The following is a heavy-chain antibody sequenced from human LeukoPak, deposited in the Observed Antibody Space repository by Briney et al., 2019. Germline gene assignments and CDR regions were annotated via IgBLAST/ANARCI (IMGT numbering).Heavy chain of an antibody. V-gene: IGHV3-9*01. Sequence: PGGSLRLSCAASGFTFDDYAMHWVRQAPGKGLEWVSGISWNSGSIGYADSVKGRFTISRDNAKNSLYLQMNSLRAEDTAVYYCARVSHPRGIWGQGTMVTVSS. CDR3: ARVSHPRGI. J-gene: IGHJ3*02. CDR2: ISWNSGSI. CDR1: GFTFDDYA.